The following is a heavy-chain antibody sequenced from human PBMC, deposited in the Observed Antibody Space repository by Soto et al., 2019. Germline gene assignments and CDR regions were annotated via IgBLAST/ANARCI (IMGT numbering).Heavy chain of an antibody. V-gene: IGHV3-23*01. D-gene: IGHD1-26*01. Sequence: SLPLSCAASAFTFSSYAMPWAPQAPGKGLEWVSAISGSGGSTYYADSAKGRFTISRANSKHTLYLQMHRPRAAATAVHHRAKDVGADIADWFDPWGQGNL. CDR1: AFTFSSYA. CDR2: ISGSGGST. J-gene: IGHJ5*02. CDR3: AKDVGADIADWFDP.